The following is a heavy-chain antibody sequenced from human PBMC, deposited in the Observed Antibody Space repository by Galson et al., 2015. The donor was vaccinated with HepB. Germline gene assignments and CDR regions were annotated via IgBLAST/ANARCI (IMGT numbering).Heavy chain of an antibody. CDR2: IIPILGIA. J-gene: IGHJ6*02. CDR1: GGTFSSYT. CDR3: ASARREDSSGYYSENYYYYGMDV. Sequence: SVKVSCKASGGTFSSYTISWVRQAPGQGLEWMGRIIPILGIANYAQKFQGRVTITADKSTSTAYMELSSLRSEDTAVYYCASARREDSSGYYSENYYYYGMDVWGQGTTVTVSS. D-gene: IGHD3-22*01. V-gene: IGHV1-69*02.